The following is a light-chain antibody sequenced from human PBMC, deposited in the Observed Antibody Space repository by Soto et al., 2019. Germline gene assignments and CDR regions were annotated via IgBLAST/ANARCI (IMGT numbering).Light chain of an antibody. CDR1: ESIDNW. CDR3: QQYHTDWT. V-gene: IGKV1-5*01. CDR2: AAS. Sequence: DIQMTQSPSTLSASVGDTVTITCRASESIDNWLAWYQQKPGKAPKLLIFAASTLIRGVPSRFSCRGSGTEFTLTISSLQVDDYATFYCQQYHTDWTFGQGTKVEIK. J-gene: IGKJ1*01.